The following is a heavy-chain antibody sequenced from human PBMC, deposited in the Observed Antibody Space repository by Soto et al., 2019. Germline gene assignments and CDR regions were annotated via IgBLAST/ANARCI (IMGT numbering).Heavy chain of an antibody. CDR2: IWYDGSNK. D-gene: IGHD3-3*01. Sequence: GESLKISCAASGFTFSSYGMHWVRQAPGKGLEWVAVIWYDGSNKYYADSVKGRFTISRDNSKNTLYLQMNSLRAEDTAVYYCARDRRYDFWSGYYNYYYYGMDVWGQGTTVTVSS. CDR3: ARDRRYDFWSGYYNYYYYGMDV. V-gene: IGHV3-33*01. CDR1: GFTFSSYG. J-gene: IGHJ6*02.